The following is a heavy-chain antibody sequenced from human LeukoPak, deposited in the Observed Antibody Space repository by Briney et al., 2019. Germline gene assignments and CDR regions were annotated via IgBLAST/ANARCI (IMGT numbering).Heavy chain of an antibody. Sequence: GGSLRLSCAASGFTFSSYAMSWVRQAPGKGLEWVAVIWYDGSNKYYADSVKGRFTISRDNSKNTLYLQMNSLRAEDTAVYYCARDRTYCGGDCYFDYWGQGTLVTVSS. CDR1: GFTFSSYA. J-gene: IGHJ4*02. CDR2: IWYDGSNK. D-gene: IGHD2-21*02. CDR3: ARDRTYCGGDCYFDY. V-gene: IGHV3-33*08.